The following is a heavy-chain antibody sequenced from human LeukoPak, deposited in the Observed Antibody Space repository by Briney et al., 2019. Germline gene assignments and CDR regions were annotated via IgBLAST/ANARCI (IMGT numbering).Heavy chain of an antibody. CDR3: ARIPNARLRFLEWLTIPSQHYGMDV. CDR2: INHSGST. CDR1: GGSFSGYY. D-gene: IGHD3-3*01. Sequence: SETLSLTCAVYGGSFSGYYWSWIRRPPGKGLEWIGEINHSGSTNYSPSLKGRVTISVDTSKNQFSLKLSSVTAADTAVYYCARIPNARLRFLEWLTIPSQHYGMDVWGQGTTVTVSS. J-gene: IGHJ6*02. V-gene: IGHV4-34*01.